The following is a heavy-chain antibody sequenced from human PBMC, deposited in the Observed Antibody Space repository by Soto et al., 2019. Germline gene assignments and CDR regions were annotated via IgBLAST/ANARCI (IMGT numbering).Heavy chain of an antibody. D-gene: IGHD4-4*01. Sequence: SETLSLTCTVSGGSISSGGYYWSWIRQHPGKGLEWIGYIYYSGSTYYNPSLKSRLTLSVDTSKNQFSLKLSSVTAADTAVYYCARSYSTYVHTQFDYWRQGTLVTVSS. CDR1: GGSISSGGYY. CDR3: ARSYSTYVHTQFDY. J-gene: IGHJ4*02. CDR2: IYYSGST. V-gene: IGHV4-31*03.